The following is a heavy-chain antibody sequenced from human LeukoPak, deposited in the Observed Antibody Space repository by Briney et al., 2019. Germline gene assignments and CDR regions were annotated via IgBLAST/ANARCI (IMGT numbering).Heavy chain of an antibody. CDR3: AREGTYYYDSSGYSYFDY. Sequence: PSETLSLTCAVSGYSISSGYYWGWIRRPPGKGLEWIGSIYHSGSTYYNPSLKSRVTISVDTSKNQFSLKLSSVTAADTAVYYCAREGTYYYDSSGYSYFDYWGQGTLVTVSS. D-gene: IGHD3-22*01. J-gene: IGHJ4*02. CDR1: GYSISSGYY. V-gene: IGHV4-38-2*02. CDR2: IYHSGST.